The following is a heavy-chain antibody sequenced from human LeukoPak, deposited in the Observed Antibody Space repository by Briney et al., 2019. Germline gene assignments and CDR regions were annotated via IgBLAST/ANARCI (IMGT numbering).Heavy chain of an antibody. J-gene: IGHJ5*02. V-gene: IGHV1-69*06. Sequence: ASVKVSCKASGYTFTGYYMHWVRQAPGQGLEWIGGIIPAFGKTDYAQKFQGRVTITADKSTSTAYMELSSLRSEDTAVYYCTRGGGYSYVGYWFDPWGQGTLVTVSS. D-gene: IGHD5-18*01. CDR1: GYTFTGYY. CDR3: TRGGGYSYVGYWFDP. CDR2: IIPAFGKT.